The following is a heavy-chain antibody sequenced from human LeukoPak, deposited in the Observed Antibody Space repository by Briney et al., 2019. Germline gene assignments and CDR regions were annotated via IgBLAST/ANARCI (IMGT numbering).Heavy chain of an antibody. V-gene: IGHV4-59*01. CDR1: CGSISSNY. D-gene: IGHD3-3*01. CDR2: IYYIGST. Sequence: SETLSLTCTVSCGSISSNYWSSIRQPPGKGLECLSYIYYIGSTNYNPSLKSRVTISVDTSKIQFSLKLSSVTAADTAAYYCARSGWDDFWSAINGGFDPWGQGTLVTVSS. J-gene: IGHJ5*02. CDR3: ARSGWDDFWSAINGGFDP.